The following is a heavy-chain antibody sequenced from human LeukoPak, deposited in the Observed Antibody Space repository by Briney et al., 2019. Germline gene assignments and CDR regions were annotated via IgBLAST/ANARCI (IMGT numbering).Heavy chain of an antibody. CDR1: GYSISIGYY. D-gene: IGHD4-17*01. Sequence: PSETLSLTCTVSGYSISIGYYWGWIRQSPGKGLEWIGSIYHSGSTYYNPSLKSRVTISVDTSKNQFSLKLSSVTAADTAVYYCARSDYGDLAAFDIWGQGTMVTVSS. J-gene: IGHJ3*02. V-gene: IGHV4-38-2*02. CDR2: IYHSGST. CDR3: ARSDYGDLAAFDI.